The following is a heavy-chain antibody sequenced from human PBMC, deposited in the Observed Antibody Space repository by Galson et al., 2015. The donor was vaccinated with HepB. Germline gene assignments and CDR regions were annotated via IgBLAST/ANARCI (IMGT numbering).Heavy chain of an antibody. CDR1: GFTFSNAW. Sequence: SLRLSCAASGFTFSNAWMSWVRQAPGKGLEWVGRIKSKTDGGTTDYAAPVKGRFTISRDDSKNTLYLQMNSLKTEDTAVYYCTTVLFWSGYADYYYMGVWGKGTTVTVSS. D-gene: IGHD3-3*01. J-gene: IGHJ6*03. V-gene: IGHV3-15*01. CDR3: TTVLFWSGYADYYYMGV. CDR2: IKSKTDGGTT.